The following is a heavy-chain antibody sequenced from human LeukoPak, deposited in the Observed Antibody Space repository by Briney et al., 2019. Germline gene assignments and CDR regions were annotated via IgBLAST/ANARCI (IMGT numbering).Heavy chain of an antibody. V-gene: IGHV1-18*01. Sequence: ASVKVSCKASGYTFTSYGISWVRQAPGQGLEWMGWISAYNGNTNYAQKLQGRVTMTTDTSTSTVSMELRSMRSDDPGVYYCAGDASMVRGVTYYYYYGMDVWGQGTTVTVSS. J-gene: IGHJ6*02. D-gene: IGHD3-10*01. CDR3: AGDASMVRGVTYYYYYGMDV. CDR2: ISAYNGNT. CDR1: GYTFTSYG.